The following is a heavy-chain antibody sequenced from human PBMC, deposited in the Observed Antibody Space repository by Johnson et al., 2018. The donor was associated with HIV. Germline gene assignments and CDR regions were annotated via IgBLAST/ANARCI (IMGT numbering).Heavy chain of an antibody. D-gene: IGHD6-6*01. Sequence: VQLVESGGGLVQPGGSLRLSCAASEFIFSGYAMTWVRQAPGKGLEWVAVIWYDGSNKYYADSVKGRFTISRDNSKNTLYLQMHSLRAEDTAVYYCAKDRDSSSFHDAFNIWGQGTMVTVSS. V-gene: IGHV3-33*06. CDR1: EFIFSGYA. CDR3: AKDRDSSSFHDAFNI. CDR2: IWYDGSNK. J-gene: IGHJ3*02.